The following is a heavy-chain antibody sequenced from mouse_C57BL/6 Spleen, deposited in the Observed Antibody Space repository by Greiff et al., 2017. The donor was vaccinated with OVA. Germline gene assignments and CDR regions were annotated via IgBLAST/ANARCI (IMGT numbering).Heavy chain of an antibody. Sequence: VQLQQPGAELVRPGTSVKLSCKASGYTFTSYWMHWVKQRPGQGLEWIGVIDPSDSYTNYNQKFKGKATLTVDTSSSTAYMQLSSLTSEDSAVYYCARGGTGYYSNYSYAMDYWGQGTSVTVSS. D-gene: IGHD2-5*01. J-gene: IGHJ4*01. CDR3: ARGGTGYYSNYSYAMDY. CDR1: GYTFTSYW. CDR2: IDPSDSYT. V-gene: IGHV1-59*01.